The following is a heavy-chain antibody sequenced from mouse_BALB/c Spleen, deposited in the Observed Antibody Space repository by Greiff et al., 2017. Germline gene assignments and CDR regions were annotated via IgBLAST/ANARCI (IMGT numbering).Heavy chain of an antibody. CDR2: ISSGGST. CDR3: ARGYYYGRDFDV. CDR1: GFTFSSFG. Sequence: EVQWVESGGGLVQPGGSRKLSCAASGFTFSSFGMHWVRQAPEKGLEWVASISSGGSTYYPDSVKGRFTISRDNARNILYLQMSSLRSEDTAMYYCARGYYYGRDFDVWGAGTTVTVSS. D-gene: IGHD1-1*01. V-gene: IGHV5-6-5*01. J-gene: IGHJ1*01.